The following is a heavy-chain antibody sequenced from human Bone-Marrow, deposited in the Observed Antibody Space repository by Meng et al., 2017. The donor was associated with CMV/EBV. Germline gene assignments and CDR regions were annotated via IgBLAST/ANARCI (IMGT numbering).Heavy chain of an antibody. CDR2: IGTSGDT. CDR3: ARARLELRDWYFDL. D-gene: IGHD1-7*01. V-gene: IGHV3-13*01. Sequence: GESLKISCAASGFTFSDYDMHWVRQVTGKGLEWVSAIGTSGDTYFLASVRGRFTISREDAKTSFYLQMNSLRPGDTALYYCARARLELRDWYFDLWGRGTLVTVSS. J-gene: IGHJ2*01. CDR1: GFTFSDYD.